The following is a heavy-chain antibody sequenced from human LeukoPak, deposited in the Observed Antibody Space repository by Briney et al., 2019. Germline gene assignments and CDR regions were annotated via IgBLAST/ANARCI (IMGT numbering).Heavy chain of an antibody. CDR2: ISSSSSTI. CDR3: ARDRGIAVD. D-gene: IGHD6-19*01. J-gene: IGHJ4*02. Sequence: GGSLRLSCAASGFTFSSYSMNWVRQAPGKGLEWVSYISSSSSTIYYADSVKGRFTISRDNAKNSLYLQMNSLRDVDTAVYYCARDRGIAVDWGQGTLVTVSS. CDR1: GFTFSSYS. V-gene: IGHV3-48*02.